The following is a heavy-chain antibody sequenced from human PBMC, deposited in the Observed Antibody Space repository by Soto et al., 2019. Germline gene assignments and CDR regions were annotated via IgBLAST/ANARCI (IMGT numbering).Heavy chain of an antibody. V-gene: IGHV3-30*04. J-gene: IGHJ4*02. CDR2: ISRDGSNE. Sequence: QVQLVESGGGVVQPGRSLRLSCAASGFTFSSYVIHWVRQTPDKGLEWVAFISRDGSNEYYADSVKGRFTISRGNSKNTLYLEMNSLRAEDTAVYYCARDDEGGSDCDLGYWGEGTLFTVSS. D-gene: IGHD1-26*01. CDR1: GFTFSSYV. CDR3: ARDDEGGSDCDLGY.